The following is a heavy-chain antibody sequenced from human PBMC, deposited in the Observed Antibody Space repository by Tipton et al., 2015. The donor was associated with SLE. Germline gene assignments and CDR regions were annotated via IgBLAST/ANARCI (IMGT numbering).Heavy chain of an antibody. CDR1: GGSISRIGYY. D-gene: IGHD3-10*01. CDR3: ARQRLRLLSPLDA. V-gene: IGHV4-61*02. CDR2: VCNSVST. J-gene: IGHJ6*02. Sequence: TLSLTCTVSGGSISRIGYYWSWIRQHPGKGLEWIACVCNSVSTNYDPSLKSRGTISVDTSKNHFSLELTSVTAADTAVYYCARQRLRLLSPLDAWGQGTTVTVS.